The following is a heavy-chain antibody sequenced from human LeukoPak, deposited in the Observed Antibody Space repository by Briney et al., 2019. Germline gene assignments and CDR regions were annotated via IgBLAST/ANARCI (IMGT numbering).Heavy chain of an antibody. CDR2: IIPIFGTA. CDR3: ALGSSGGNEDWFDL. Sequence: SVTVSCKASGGTFSSYAISWVRQAPGQGLEWMGGIIPIFGTANYAQTFQGRVTITADESTSTAYMELSSLRSEDTAVYYCALGSSGGNEDWFDLWGQGTLVTVSS. D-gene: IGHD1-26*01. CDR1: GGTFSSYA. J-gene: IGHJ5*02. V-gene: IGHV1-69*13.